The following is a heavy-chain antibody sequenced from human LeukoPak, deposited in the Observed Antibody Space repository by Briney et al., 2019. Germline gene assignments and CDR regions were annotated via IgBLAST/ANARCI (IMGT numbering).Heavy chain of an antibody. CDR2: ISSSGGTT. J-gene: IGHJ5*02. CDR1: GFTFSSYA. V-gene: IGHV3-23*01. D-gene: IGHD6-19*01. Sequence: GGSLRLSCAASGFTFSSYAMTWVRQAPGKGLEWVSIISSSGGTTFYAGSVKGRFTISRDNSKNTLYLQMNSLSAEDTAVYYCARKVVAGGSNWFDPWGQGTLSLSPQ. CDR3: ARKVVAGGSNWFDP.